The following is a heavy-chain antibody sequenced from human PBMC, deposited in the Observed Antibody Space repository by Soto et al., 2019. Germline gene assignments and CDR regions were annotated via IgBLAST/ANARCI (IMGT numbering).Heavy chain of an antibody. CDR1: GFTFSSYG. CDR2: IYSGGST. Sequence: PGGSLRLSCAASGFTFSSYGMHWVRQAPGKGLEWVSVIYSGGSTYYADSVKGRFTISRDNSKNTLYLQMNSLRAEDTAVYYCARDGTYYDILTGYFHYYGMDVWGQGTTVTVSS. CDR3: ARDGTYYDILTGYFHYYGMDV. J-gene: IGHJ6*02. V-gene: IGHV3-66*01. D-gene: IGHD3-9*01.